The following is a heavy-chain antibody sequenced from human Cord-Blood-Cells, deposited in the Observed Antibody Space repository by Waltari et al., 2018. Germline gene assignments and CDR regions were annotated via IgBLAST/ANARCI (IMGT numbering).Heavy chain of an antibody. CDR2: INHSGSP. J-gene: IGHJ5*02. Sequence: QVQLQQWGAGLLKPSETLSLTCAVYGGSFSGYYWSWIRQPPGKGLELIGEINHSGSPNYNPSLKSRVTISLDTSKNQFSLKLSSVTAADTAVYYCARARRPPRILEFDPWGQGTLVTVSS. CDR1: GGSFSGYY. D-gene: IGHD2-15*01. CDR3: ARARRPPRILEFDP. V-gene: IGHV4-34*01.